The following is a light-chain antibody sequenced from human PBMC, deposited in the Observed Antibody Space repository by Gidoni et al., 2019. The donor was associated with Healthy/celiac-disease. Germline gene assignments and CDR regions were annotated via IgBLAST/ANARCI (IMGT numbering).Light chain of an antibody. V-gene: IGKV3-15*01. CDR2: GAS. CDR1: QSVSSN. J-gene: IGKJ1*01. Sequence: HPPAPLAGSAGERATLSCMASQSVSSNVAWYQQKPGQAPRLLNDGASIRATGIPARFSGSGSGKEFTLISSSLQYEDVAVYYCQQYNNWPRFGQGTKVEIK. CDR3: QQYNNWPR.